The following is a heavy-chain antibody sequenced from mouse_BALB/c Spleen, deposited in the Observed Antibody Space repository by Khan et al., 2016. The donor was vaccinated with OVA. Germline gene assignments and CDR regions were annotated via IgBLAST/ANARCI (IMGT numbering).Heavy chain of an antibody. CDR3: TRLAYYYDSEGFAY. Sequence: EVELVESGGDLVKPGGSLKLSCAASGFTFSTYGMSWVRQAPDKRLEWVATVSTGGSYTYYPDSVKGRFTISRDNAKNTLYLQMSGPRSEDQAIVYCTRLAYYYDSEGFAYWGQGTLVTVSA. D-gene: IGHD1-1*01. J-gene: IGHJ3*01. CDR1: GFTFSTYG. CDR2: VSTGGSYT. V-gene: IGHV5-6*01.